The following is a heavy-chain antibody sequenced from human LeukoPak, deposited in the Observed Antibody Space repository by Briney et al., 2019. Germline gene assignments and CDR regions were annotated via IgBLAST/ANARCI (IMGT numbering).Heavy chain of an antibody. V-gene: IGHV3-23*01. CDR3: AKKVPANWGSYFDY. CDR1: GFTFSSYA. D-gene: IGHD7-27*01. Sequence: PGGSLRLSCAASGFTFSSYAMSWVRQAPGKGLEWVSAISGSGDSTYSTDSVKGRFTISRDNSKNTLYLQMNSLRAEDTAVYYCAKKVPANWGSYFDYWGQGTTVTVSS. J-gene: IGHJ4*03. CDR2: ISGSGDST.